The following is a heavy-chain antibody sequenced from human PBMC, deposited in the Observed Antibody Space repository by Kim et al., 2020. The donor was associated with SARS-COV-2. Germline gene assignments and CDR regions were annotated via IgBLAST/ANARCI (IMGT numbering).Heavy chain of an antibody. D-gene: IGHD3-22*01. CDR3: AREYDSSGYLSWYFDL. J-gene: IGHJ2*01. CDR1: GDSISSNSAA. V-gene: IGHV6-1*01. CDR2: TYYRSKWYN. Sequence: SQTLSLTCAISGDSISSNSAAWNLIRQSPSRGLEWLGRTYYRSKWYNDYAVSVKSRMTINPDTSKNQFSLQVNSVTPEDTAVYYCAREYDSSGYLSWYFDLWGRGTLVTVSS.